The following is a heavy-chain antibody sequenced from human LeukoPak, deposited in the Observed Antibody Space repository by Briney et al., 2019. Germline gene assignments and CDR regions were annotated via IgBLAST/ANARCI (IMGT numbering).Heavy chain of an antibody. V-gene: IGHV3-30-3*01. J-gene: IGHJ4*02. Sequence: GRSLRLSCAASGFTFSSYAMHWVRQAPGKGLEWVAVISYDGSNKYYADSVKGRFTISRDNSKNTLYLQMNSLRAEDTAVYYCARDTSDIVVVVDEDFDYWGQGTLVTVSS. CDR3: ARDTSDIVVVVDEDFDY. CDR1: GFTFSSYA. CDR2: ISYDGSNK. D-gene: IGHD2-15*01.